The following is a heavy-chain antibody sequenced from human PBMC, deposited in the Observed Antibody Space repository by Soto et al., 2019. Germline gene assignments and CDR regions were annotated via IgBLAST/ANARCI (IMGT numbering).Heavy chain of an antibody. CDR3: ARAPNWGPFDY. CDR2: ISYDGSNK. D-gene: IGHD7-27*01. J-gene: IGHJ4*02. V-gene: IGHV3-30-3*01. Sequence: QVQLVESGGGVVQPGRSLGLSCEASGFTFSSYAMHWFRRAPGKGLEGVAVISYDGSNKYYADSVKGRFTISRDNSKNTLYLQMNSLRAEDTAVYYCARAPNWGPFDYWGQGTLVTVSS. CDR1: GFTFSSYA.